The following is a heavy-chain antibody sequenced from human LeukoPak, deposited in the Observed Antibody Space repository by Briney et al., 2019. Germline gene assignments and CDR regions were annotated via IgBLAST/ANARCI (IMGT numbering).Heavy chain of an antibody. Sequence: PGGSLRLSCAASGFTFSSYAMSWVRQAPGKGLEWVSAISGSGGSTYYADSMKGRFIISRDNSENTLSLQVNSLSAEDTAVYHCARRSSTLYEGCWGRGTLVTVSS. J-gene: IGHJ4*02. CDR1: GFTFSSYA. V-gene: IGHV3-23*01. CDR3: ARRSSTLYEGC. D-gene: IGHD6-13*01. CDR2: ISGSGGST.